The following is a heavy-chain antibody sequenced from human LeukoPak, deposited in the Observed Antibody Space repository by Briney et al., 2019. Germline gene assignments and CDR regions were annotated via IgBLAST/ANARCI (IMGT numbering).Heavy chain of an antibody. D-gene: IGHD1-26*01. Sequence: AAVKVSCKASGYTFTSYYMHWVRQAPGQGLEWMGIINPSGVSTSYAQKFQGRVTMTRDTSTSTVYMELSSLRSEDTAVYYCARGRWEPYYYYGMDVWGQGTTVTVPS. CDR3: ARGRWEPYYYYGMDV. J-gene: IGHJ6*02. CDR2: INPSGVST. V-gene: IGHV1-46*01. CDR1: GYTFTSYY.